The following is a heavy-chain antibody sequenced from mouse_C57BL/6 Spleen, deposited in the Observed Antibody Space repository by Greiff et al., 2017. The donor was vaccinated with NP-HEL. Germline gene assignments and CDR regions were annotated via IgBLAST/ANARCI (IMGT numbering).Heavy chain of an antibody. CDR3: ARLGDDYVFDY. V-gene: IGHV5-15*01. CDR2: ISNLAYSI. Sequence: DVMLVESGGGLVQPGGSLKLSCAASGFTFSDYGMAWVRQAPRKGPEWVAFISNLAYSIYYADTVTGRFTISRENAKNTLYLEMSSLRSEDTAMYYCARLGDDYVFDYWGQGTTLTVSS. CDR1: GFTFSDYG. J-gene: IGHJ2*01. D-gene: IGHD2-4*01.